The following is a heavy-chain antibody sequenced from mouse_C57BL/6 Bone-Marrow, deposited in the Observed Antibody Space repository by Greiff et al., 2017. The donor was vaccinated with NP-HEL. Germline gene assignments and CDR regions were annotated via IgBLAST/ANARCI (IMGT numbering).Heavy chain of an antibody. CDR1: GYTFTDYE. CDR2: IDPETGGT. Sequence: VQLQQSGAELVRPGASVTLSCKASGYTFTDYEMHWVKQTPVHGLEWIGAIDPETGGTAYNQKFKGKAILTADKSSSTAYMELRSLTSEDSAVYYCTRGDTTNYLDYWGQGTTLTVSS. D-gene: IGHD1-1*01. CDR3: TRGDTTNYLDY. J-gene: IGHJ2*01. V-gene: IGHV1-15*01.